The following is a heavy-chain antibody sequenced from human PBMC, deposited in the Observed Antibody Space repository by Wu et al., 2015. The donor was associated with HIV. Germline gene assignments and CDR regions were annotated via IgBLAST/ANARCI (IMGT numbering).Heavy chain of an antibody. V-gene: IGHV1-18*01. Sequence: QVQLVQSGAEVKKPGASVKVSCKASGYTFTTYGISWVRQAPGQGLEWMGWISTYNGNTNYAQKLQGRVTMTTDTSTSTAYMELRSLRSDDTAMYYCARPWGYCSSTSCWNSNAFDIWGQGTMVTVSS. CDR2: ISTYNGNT. D-gene: IGHD2-2*01. CDR1: GYTFTTYG. CDR3: ARPWGYCSSTSCWNSNAFDI. J-gene: IGHJ3*02.